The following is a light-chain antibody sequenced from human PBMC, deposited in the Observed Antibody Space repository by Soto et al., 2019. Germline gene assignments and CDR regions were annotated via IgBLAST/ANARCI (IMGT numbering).Light chain of an antibody. V-gene: IGLV4-60*02. CDR2: LEGSGSY. CDR3: ETWDSNTRV. Sequence: QSVLTQSSSASASLGSSVKLTYTLSSGHSSYIIAWHQQKPGKAPRYLMKLEGSGSYNKGSGVPDRFSGSSSGADRYLTISNLQFEDEADYYCETWDSNTRVFGGGTKLTVL. J-gene: IGLJ2*01. CDR1: SGHSSYI.